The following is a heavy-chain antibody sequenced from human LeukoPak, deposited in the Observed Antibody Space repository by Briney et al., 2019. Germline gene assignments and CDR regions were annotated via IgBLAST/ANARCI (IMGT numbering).Heavy chain of an antibody. CDR2: IYYSGST. CDR1: GGSISSYY. Sequence: SETLSLTCTVSGGSISSYYWNWIRQPPGKGLEWIGYIYYSGSTNYNPSLKSRVTISVDTSKYQFSLKLSSVTSAVLPLCYCPRQIVGVPAALYWFDPWGQGTLVTVSS. J-gene: IGHJ5*02. CDR3: PRQIVGVPAALYWFDP. V-gene: IGHV4-59*08. D-gene: IGHD2-2*01.